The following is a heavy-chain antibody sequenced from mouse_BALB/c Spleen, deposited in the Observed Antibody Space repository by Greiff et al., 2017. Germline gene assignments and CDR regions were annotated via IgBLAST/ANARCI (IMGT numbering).Heavy chain of an antibody. CDR1: GFTFSSFG. J-gene: IGHJ2*01. CDR2: ISSGSSTI. Sequence: EVKLVESGGGLVQPGGSRKLSCAASGFTFSSFGMHWVRQAPEKGLEWVAYISSGSSTIYYADTVKGRFTISRDNPKNTLFLQMTSLRSEDTAMYYCARRPLDNWGQGTTLTVSS. CDR3: ARRPLDN. V-gene: IGHV5-17*02.